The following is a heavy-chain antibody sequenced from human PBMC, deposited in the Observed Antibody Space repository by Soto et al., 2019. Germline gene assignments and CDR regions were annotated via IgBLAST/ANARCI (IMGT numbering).Heavy chain of an antibody. J-gene: IGHJ5*02. D-gene: IGHD5-12*01. CDR1: GGTFSSYA. CDR2: IIPIFGTA. Sequence: QVQLVQSGAEVKKPGSSVKVSCKASGGTFSSYAISWVRQAHGQGLESMGGIIPIFGTANYAQKFQGRVTITADESTRPAYMELSSLGSEDTAVYYCARGRLFKWGYDYYWFDPWGQGTLVTVSS. CDR3: ARGRLFKWGYDYYWFDP. V-gene: IGHV1-69*01.